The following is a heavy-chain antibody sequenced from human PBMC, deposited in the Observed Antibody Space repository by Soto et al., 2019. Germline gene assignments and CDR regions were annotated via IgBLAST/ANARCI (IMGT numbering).Heavy chain of an antibody. CDR2: IWYDGSNK. Sequence: GGSLRLSCAASGFTFSSYGMHWVRQDTGKGLEWVAVIWYDGSNKYYADSVKGRFTISRDNSKNTLYLQMNSLRAEDTAVYYCARDSHYDFWSGYYTHDYWGQGTLVTVSS. CDR1: GFTFSSYG. D-gene: IGHD3-3*01. V-gene: IGHV3-33*01. CDR3: ARDSHYDFWSGYYTHDY. J-gene: IGHJ4*02.